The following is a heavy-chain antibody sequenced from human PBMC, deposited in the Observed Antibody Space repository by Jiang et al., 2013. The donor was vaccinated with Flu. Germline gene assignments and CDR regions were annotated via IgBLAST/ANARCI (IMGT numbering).Heavy chain of an antibody. CDR3: AHRRDHRSNWDVGYFDY. CDR2: IYWDDDK. V-gene: IGHV2-5*02. J-gene: IGHJ4*02. Sequence: KPTQTLTLTCTFSGFSLSTTGVGVGWIRQPPGKALECLALIYWDDDKRYSPSLRSRLTITKDTSKTXCPTMTNVDSVDTATYYCAHRRDHRSNWDVGYFDYWGQGALVTVSS. D-gene: IGHD1-1*01. CDR1: GFSLSTTGVG.